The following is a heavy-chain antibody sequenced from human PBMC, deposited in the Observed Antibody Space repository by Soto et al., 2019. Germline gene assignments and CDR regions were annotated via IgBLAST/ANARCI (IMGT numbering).Heavy chain of an antibody. D-gene: IGHD6-13*01. CDR1: GFTFSSYS. V-gene: IGHV3-21*01. CDR3: ARDSYSIYYFDY. CDR2: ISSSSSYI. Sequence: GGSMRLSCAASGFTFSSYSMNWVRQAPGKGLEWVSSISSSSSYIYYADSVKGRFTISRDKAKNSLYLQMNSLRAEDTAVYYCARDSYSIYYFDYWGQGTLVTVSS. J-gene: IGHJ4*02.